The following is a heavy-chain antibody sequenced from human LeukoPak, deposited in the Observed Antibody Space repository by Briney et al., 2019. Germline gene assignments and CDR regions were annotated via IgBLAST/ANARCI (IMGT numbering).Heavy chain of an antibody. CDR1: GFTFSIYW. J-gene: IGHJ4*02. D-gene: IGHD3-9*01. CDR3: ARDRYDILTGYDY. V-gene: IGHV3-7*01. Sequence: GGSLRLSCAASGFTFSIYWMSWVRQAPGKGLEWVANIKQDGSEKYYVDSVKGRFTISRDNAKNSLYLQMNSLRAEDTAVYYCARDRYDILTGYDYWGQGTLVTVSS. CDR2: IKQDGSEK.